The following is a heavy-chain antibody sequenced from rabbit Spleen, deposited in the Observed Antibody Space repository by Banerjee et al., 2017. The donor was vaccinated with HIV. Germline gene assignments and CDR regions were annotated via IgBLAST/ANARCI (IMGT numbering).Heavy chain of an antibody. V-gene: IGHV1S45*01. CDR1: GFSFSSSYW. D-gene: IGHD1-1*01. CDR2: SYTGSDSA. Sequence: QEQLVESGGGLVQPEGSLTLTCTASGFSFSSSYWICWVRQAPGKGLEWIGCSYTGSDSAYYASWAKGRFTISKTSATTVTLQKTSLTAADTAIYFCAGGANWFAFFNLWGPGTLVTVS. CDR3: AGGANWFAFFNL. J-gene: IGHJ4*01.